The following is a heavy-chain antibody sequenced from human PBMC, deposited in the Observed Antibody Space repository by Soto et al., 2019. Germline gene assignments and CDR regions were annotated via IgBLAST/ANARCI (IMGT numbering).Heavy chain of an antibody. CDR1: GFKFSKYGYG. J-gene: IGHJ4*02. Sequence: GGSLRLSCVGSGFKFSKYGYGVHWVRQSPGKGLEWVAFISFDGSNKYYADSVKGRFTVSRDNSKTSLYLQMNSLRAEDTAVYYCAREPGVSSGWYVDYWGQGTLVTVSS. D-gene: IGHD6-19*01. CDR3: AREPGVSSGWYVDY. CDR2: ISFDGSNK. V-gene: IGHV3-30*03.